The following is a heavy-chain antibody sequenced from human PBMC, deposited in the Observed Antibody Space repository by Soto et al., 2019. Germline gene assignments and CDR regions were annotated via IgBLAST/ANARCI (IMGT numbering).Heavy chain of an antibody. Sequence: QVQLVQSGSEVKKPGSSVKVSCKASGGTFSDFTLSWLRQAPGRGLEWMGGIIPMIGATNNAQKLKGRLTITADKSTGTVYMELNSLRADDTAVYYCARYWSAGTLYGAFDIWGQGTEVPVSP. D-gene: IGHD2-15*01. CDR3: ARYWSAGTLYGAFDI. CDR2: IIPMIGAT. V-gene: IGHV1-69*06. J-gene: IGHJ3*02. CDR1: GGTFSDFT.